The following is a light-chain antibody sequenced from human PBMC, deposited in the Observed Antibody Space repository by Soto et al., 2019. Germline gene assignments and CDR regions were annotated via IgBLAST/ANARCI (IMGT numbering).Light chain of an antibody. CDR1: QSVLYSSNNKNY. CDR2: WAF. CDR3: QQYYTTPWT. V-gene: IGKV4-1*01. Sequence: VMTQSPDSLAVSLGERATINCKSSQSVLYSSNNKNYLAWYQQKPGQPPKLLIYWAFTRESGVPDRFSGSGSGTDFTLTISSLQAEDVAVYYCQQYYTTPWTFGQGTKVEIK. J-gene: IGKJ1*01.